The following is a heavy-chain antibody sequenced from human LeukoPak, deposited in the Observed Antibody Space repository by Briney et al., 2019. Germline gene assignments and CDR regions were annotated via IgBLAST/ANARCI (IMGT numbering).Heavy chain of an antibody. CDR3: ARGKGSGWYSEYFQH. V-gene: IGHV4-31*03. Sequence: PSETLSLTCTVSGGSISSGGYYWSWIRQHPGKGLEWIGYIYYSGSTYYNPSLKSRVTISVDTSKNQFSLKLSSVTAADTAVYYCARGKGSGWYSEYFQHWGQGTLVTVSS. CDR1: GGSISSGGYY. D-gene: IGHD6-19*01. CDR2: IYYSGST. J-gene: IGHJ1*01.